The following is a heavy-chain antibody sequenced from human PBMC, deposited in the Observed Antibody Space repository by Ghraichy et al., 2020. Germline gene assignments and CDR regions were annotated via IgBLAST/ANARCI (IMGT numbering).Heavy chain of an antibody. CDR3: AREKWLSPNAFDL. V-gene: IGHV4-59*11. Sequence: SETLSLTCTVSGDSITNHYRSWVRQPPGKGLEWIGFIYYRGSTSSNPSLKNRVTISVDTSKREIYLRLNSVTAADTAVYYCAREKWLSPNAFDLWGQGTLVTVSS. J-gene: IGHJ3*01. D-gene: IGHD6-19*01. CDR2: IYYRGST. CDR1: GDSITNHY.